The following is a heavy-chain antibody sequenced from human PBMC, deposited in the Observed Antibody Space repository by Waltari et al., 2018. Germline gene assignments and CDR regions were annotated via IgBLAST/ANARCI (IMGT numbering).Heavy chain of an antibody. CDR3: ATYSSSSRRAFDI. D-gene: IGHD6-6*01. CDR1: GGSISSYY. V-gene: IGHV4-59*01. CDR2: IYYSGST. J-gene: IGHJ3*02. Sequence: QVQLQESGPGLVKPSETLSLTCTVPGGSISSYYWSWIRQPPGKGLEWIGYIYYSGSTNYNPSLKSRVTISVDTSKNQFSLKLSSVTAADTAVYYCATYSSSSRRAFDIWGQGTMVTVSS.